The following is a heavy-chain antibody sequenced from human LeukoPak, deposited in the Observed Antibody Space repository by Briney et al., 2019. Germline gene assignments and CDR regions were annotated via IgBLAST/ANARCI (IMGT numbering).Heavy chain of an antibody. CDR3: ARHYYYDSSGYSY. V-gene: IGHV1-69*13. CDR2: IIPIFGTA. J-gene: IGHJ4*02. CDR1: GYTFTGYY. Sequence: SVKVSCKASGYTFTGYYMHWVRQAPGQGLEWMGGIIPIFGTANYAQKFQGRVTITADESTSTAYMELSSLRSEDTAVYYCARHYYYDSSGYSYWGQGTLVTVSS. D-gene: IGHD3-22*01.